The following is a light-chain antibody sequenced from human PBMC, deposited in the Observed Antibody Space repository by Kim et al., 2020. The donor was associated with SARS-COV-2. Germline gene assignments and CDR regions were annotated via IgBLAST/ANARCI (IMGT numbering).Light chain of an antibody. Sequence: SVLTQPPSASGTPGQRVTLSCSGSSSNIGSNTVHWYQQFPGTAPKLLIYTNNQRASGVPDRFSGAKSGTSASLAISGLQSEDEADYYCAAWDDSLNGVVFGGGTQLTVL. CDR3: AAWDDSLNGVV. CDR2: TNN. CDR1: SSNIGSNT. J-gene: IGLJ2*01. V-gene: IGLV1-44*01.